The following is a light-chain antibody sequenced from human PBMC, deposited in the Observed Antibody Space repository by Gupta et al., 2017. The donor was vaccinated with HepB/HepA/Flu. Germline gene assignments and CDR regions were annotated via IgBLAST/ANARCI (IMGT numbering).Light chain of an antibody. CDR3: AAWDDSVSVV. Sequence: QSVLTQPPSASGTPGQRVTISCSGSSSNIGSNTVSWYQQLPGTAPKLVIHSSDQRPSGVPDRFSGSKSGTSASLAISGLQSEDEADYYCAAWDDSVSVVFGGGTKLTVL. J-gene: IGLJ2*01. V-gene: IGLV1-44*01. CDR1: SSNIGSNT. CDR2: SSD.